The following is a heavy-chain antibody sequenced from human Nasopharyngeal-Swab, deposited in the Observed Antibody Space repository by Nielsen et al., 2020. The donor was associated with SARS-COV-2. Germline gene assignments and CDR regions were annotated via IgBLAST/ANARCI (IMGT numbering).Heavy chain of an antibody. D-gene: IGHD5-12*01. J-gene: IGHJ6*02. CDR3: AKDRDSGDDSDDYYHYYSMDV. CDR2: ISGSDHTT. CDR1: GFTFRSYA. V-gene: IGHV3-23*01. Sequence: GGSLRLSCAASGFTFRSYAISWVRQAPGKGLEWVSVISGSDHTTYYADSVKGRFTISRDNSKNTVNLQMNSLRVEDTAIYYCAKDRDSGDDSDDYYHYYSMDVWGQGTTVTVFS.